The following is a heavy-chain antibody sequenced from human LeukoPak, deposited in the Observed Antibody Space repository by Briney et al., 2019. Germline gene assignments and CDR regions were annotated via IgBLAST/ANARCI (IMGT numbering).Heavy chain of an antibody. V-gene: IGHV4-30-4*08. D-gene: IGHD2-2*01. CDR1: GGSISSSSYY. CDR2: IYYSGST. J-gene: IGHJ6*03. Sequence: TSETLSLTCTVSGGSISSSSYYWSWIRQPPGKGLEWIGYIYYSGSTYYNPSLKSRVTISVDTSKNQFSLKLSSVTAADTAVYYCASSIVVVPAARESYYYYMDVWGKGTTVTVS. CDR3: ASSIVVVPAARESYYYYMDV.